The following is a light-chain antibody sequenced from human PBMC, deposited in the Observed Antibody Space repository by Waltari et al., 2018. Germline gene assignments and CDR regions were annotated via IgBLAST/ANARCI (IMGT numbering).Light chain of an antibody. Sequence: DIVMTQSPASLGVSLGERATINCKSSQSVLHNSNNKNFLAGYQQKPGQPPKLLIYWASTRESGVPDRFSGSGSGTDFTLTISSLQAEDVAVYYCQQYYSTPPTFGPGTKVDIK. CDR3: QQYYSTPPT. V-gene: IGKV4-1*01. J-gene: IGKJ3*01. CDR1: QSVLHNSNNKNF. CDR2: WAS.